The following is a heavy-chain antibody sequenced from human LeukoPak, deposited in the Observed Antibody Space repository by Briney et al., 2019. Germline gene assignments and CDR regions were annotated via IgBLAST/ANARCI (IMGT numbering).Heavy chain of an antibody. V-gene: IGHV3-23*01. CDR3: AKPRYGSGSYYKSLYFDY. D-gene: IGHD3-10*01. CDR2: ISGSGGST. J-gene: IGHJ4*02. Sequence: GGSLRLSCAASGFTFSSYAMSWVRQAPGKGLEWVSAISGSGGSTYYADSVKGRFTISRDNSKNTLYLQMNSLRAEDTAVYYCAKPRYGSGSYYKSLYFDYWGQGTLVTVSS. CDR1: GFTFSSYA.